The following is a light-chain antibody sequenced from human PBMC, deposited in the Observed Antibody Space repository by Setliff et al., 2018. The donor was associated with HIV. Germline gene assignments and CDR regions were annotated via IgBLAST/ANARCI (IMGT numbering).Light chain of an antibody. J-gene: IGLJ1*01. CDR1: SSDVGGYNY. Sequence: QSALTQPASVSGSPGQSITISCTGTSSDVGGYNYVSWYQQHPGKAPKLMIYDVSKRPSGVSNRFSGSKSGNTASLTISGLQAEDEADYYCCSYAGSYTSLYVFGTGTKV. V-gene: IGLV2-14*01. CDR2: DVS. CDR3: CSYAGSYTSLYV.